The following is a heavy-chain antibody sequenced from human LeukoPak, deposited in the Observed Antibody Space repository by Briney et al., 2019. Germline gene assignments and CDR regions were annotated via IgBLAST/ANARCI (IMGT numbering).Heavy chain of an antibody. J-gene: IGHJ3*01. Sequence: GGSLRLSCAASGFTFDDYSMSWVRQAPGKGLEWVSGINWNGGSTGYADSVKGRFTISRDNAKNSLYLQMNSLRAEDTALYYCASSGLLVRAFDVWGQGTMVTVSS. CDR3: ASSGLLVRAFDV. CDR2: INWNGGST. CDR1: GFTFDDYS. V-gene: IGHV3-20*04. D-gene: IGHD2-8*02.